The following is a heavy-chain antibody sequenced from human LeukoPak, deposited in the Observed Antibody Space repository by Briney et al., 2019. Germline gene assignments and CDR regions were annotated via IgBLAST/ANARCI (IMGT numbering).Heavy chain of an antibody. CDR3: ARDTYTYCSSTSCYLVDYYYGMDV. V-gene: IGHV3-7*01. Sequence: PGGSLRLSCAASGFTFSSYWMSWVRQAPGKGLEWVANIKHDGSEKYYVDSVKGRFTISRDNAKNSLYLQLNSLRAEDTAVYYCARDTYTYCSSTSCYLVDYYYGMDVWGQGTTVTVSS. CDR1: GFTFSSYW. CDR2: IKHDGSEK. J-gene: IGHJ6*02. D-gene: IGHD2-2*01.